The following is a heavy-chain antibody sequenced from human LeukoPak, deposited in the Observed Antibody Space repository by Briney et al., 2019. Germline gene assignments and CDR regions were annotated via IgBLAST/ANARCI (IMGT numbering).Heavy chain of an antibody. J-gene: IGHJ4*02. CDR2: INHSGST. CDR1: GGSFSGYY. Sequence: PSETLSLTCAVYGGSFSGYYWSWIRQPPGKGLEWIGEINHSGSTNYNPSPKSRVTISVDTSKNQFSLKLSSVTAADTAVYYCARGGLVRGVIPNWGQGTLVTVSS. D-gene: IGHD3-10*01. V-gene: IGHV4-34*01. CDR3: ARGGLVRGVIPN.